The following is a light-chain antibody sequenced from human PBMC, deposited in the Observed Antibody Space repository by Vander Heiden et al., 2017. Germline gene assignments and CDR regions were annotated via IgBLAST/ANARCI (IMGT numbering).Light chain of an antibody. V-gene: IGLV8-61*01. Sequence: TVVTQEPSFSVSPGRTVTLTCGLSSGSVSTSYYPSWYQQAPGQAPRTLIYSTNTRSSGVPDRFSGSILGNKAALTITGAQADDESDYYCVLYMRSGLWVFGGGTKLTVL. J-gene: IGLJ3*02. CDR1: SGSVSTSYY. CDR2: STN. CDR3: VLYMRSGLWV.